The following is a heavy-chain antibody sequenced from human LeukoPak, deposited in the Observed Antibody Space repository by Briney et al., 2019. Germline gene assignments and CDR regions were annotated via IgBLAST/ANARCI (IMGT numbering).Heavy chain of an antibody. V-gene: IGHV4-34*01. CDR3: ARAGRIVAEGSYYYYLDV. CDR2: INHSGST. CDR1: GGSFSGYY. Sequence: SETLSLTCAVYGGSFSGYYWSWIRQPPGKGLEWIGEINHSGSTYYNLSLTSRVTISVDTSKNQLSLTLSSVTAAATTVYYCARAGRIVAEGSYYYYLDVWGKGTTVTVSS. D-gene: IGHD2-15*01. J-gene: IGHJ6*03.